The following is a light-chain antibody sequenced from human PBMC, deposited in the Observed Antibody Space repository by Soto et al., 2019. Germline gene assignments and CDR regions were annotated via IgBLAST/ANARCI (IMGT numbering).Light chain of an antibody. CDR2: LAS. Sequence: IVLTQSAATLSSFPGDRVTLSCRASQAVNTRLAWYQHKPGQAPRLLIYLASNRAAGVPARFSGSGSGTDFTLTISSLEPEDFAVYYCQQRSNWPLTFGGGTKVDI. CDR3: QQRSNWPLT. V-gene: IGKV3-11*01. J-gene: IGKJ4*01. CDR1: QAVNTR.